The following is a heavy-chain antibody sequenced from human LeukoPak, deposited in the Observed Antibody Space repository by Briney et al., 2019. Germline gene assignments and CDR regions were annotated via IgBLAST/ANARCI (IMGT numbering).Heavy chain of an antibody. J-gene: IGHJ4*02. D-gene: IGHD5-24*01. V-gene: IGHV3-30*18. CDR1: GFTFSTYC. CDR3: AKEGRSLQTY. Sequence: GGSLRLSCAASGFTFSTYCMHWVRQAPGKGREWVAVISYDGSNKYYADSVKGRFTISRDNSKNTLYLQMNSLRAEDTAVYYCAKEGRSLQTYWGQGTLVTVSS. CDR2: ISYDGSNK.